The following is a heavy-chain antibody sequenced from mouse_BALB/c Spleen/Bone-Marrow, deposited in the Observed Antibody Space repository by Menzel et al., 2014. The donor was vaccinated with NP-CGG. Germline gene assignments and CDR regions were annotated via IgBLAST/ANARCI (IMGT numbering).Heavy chain of an antibody. D-gene: IGHD1-1*01. CDR1: GYTFTSYW. CDR3: RCYDYTMDY. Sequence: GSELVRPGASVKLSCKASGYTFTSYWIHWVKQRPGQGLEWIGNIYPGSGTISYDEKFKNKATLTVDTSSSIAYMQLSSLTSEDSAVYYCRCYDYTMDYWGQGTSVTVSS. J-gene: IGHJ4*01. CDR2: IYPGSGTI. V-gene: IGHV1S22*01.